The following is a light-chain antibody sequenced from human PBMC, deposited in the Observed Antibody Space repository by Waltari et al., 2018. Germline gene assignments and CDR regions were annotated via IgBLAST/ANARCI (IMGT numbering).Light chain of an antibody. CDR1: NSNIGSNT. J-gene: IGLJ3*02. CDR2: RND. V-gene: IGLV1-44*01. Sequence: QSVLTQPPSASGTPGQRVTISCSGSNSNIGSNTVSWYEQLPGMAPKLLIFRNDRRPSGVPDRVSGSKSGTSASLAISGLQSEDEADYYCAVWDDSLNGWVFGGGTRLTVL. CDR3: AVWDDSLNGWV.